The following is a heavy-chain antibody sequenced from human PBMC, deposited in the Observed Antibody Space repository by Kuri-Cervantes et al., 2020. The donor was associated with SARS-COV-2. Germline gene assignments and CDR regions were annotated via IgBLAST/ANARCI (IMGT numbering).Heavy chain of an antibody. J-gene: IGHJ4*02. D-gene: IGHD2-15*01. CDR1: GFTFDDYT. V-gene: IGHV3-43*01. Sequence: GESLKISCAASGFTFDDYTMHWVRQAPGKGLEWVSLISWDGGSTYYADSVKGRFTISRDNSKNTLYLQMNSLRAEDTAVYYCALGSRYCSGGSCYSRDYWGQGTLVTVSS. CDR2: ISWDGGST. CDR3: ALGSRYCSGGSCYSRDY.